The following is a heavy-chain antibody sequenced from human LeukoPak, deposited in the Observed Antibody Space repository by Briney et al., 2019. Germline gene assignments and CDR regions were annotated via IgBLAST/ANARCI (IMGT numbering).Heavy chain of an antibody. CDR2: IYYSGST. CDR3: ARDDGYLVDY. Sequence: SETLSLTCTVSGGSISSYYWSWIRQPPGKGLEWIGYIYYSGSTNYNPSLKSRVTISVDTSKNKFSLKLSSVTAADTAVYYCARDDGYLVDYWGQGTLVTVSS. J-gene: IGHJ4*02. CDR1: GGSISSYY. V-gene: IGHV4-59*01. D-gene: IGHD5-18*01.